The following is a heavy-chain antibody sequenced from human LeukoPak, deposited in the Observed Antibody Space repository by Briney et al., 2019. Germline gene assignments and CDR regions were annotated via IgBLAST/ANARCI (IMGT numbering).Heavy chain of an antibody. CDR3: ASGSEWLPSHY. V-gene: IGHV3-33*03. Sequence: GGSLRLSCAASGFSFSIYGMHWVRQAPGKGLEWVAVIWSDGSNKYYRQSVKGRFTISRDNSQNTLYLQMNSLRAEDTAVYYCASGSEWLPSHYWGQGTLVTVSS. J-gene: IGHJ4*02. D-gene: IGHD3-3*01. CDR2: IWSDGSNK. CDR1: GFSFSIYG.